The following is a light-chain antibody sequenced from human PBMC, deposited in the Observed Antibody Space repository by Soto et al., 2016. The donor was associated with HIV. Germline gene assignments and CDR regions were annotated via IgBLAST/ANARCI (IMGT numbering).Light chain of an antibody. V-gene: IGKV2-28*01. CDR2: LGS. Sequence: DIVMTQSPLSLPVTPGEPASISCRSSQSLLHSNGYNYLDWYLQKPGQSPQLLIYLGSNRASGVPDRFSGSGSGTDFTLKISRVEAEDVGVYYCMQALQTPLYTFGLGDQ. J-gene: IGKJ2*01. CDR1: QSLLHSNGYNY. CDR3: MQALQTPLYT.